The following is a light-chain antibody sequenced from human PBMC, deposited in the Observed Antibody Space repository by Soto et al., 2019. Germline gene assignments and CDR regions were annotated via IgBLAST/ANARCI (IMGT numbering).Light chain of an antibody. J-gene: IGKJ2*01. V-gene: IGKV3-20*01. CDR2: ATS. CDR3: QQYDTSPPMYT. CDR1: QSVDSTY. Sequence: EIVLTQSPGTLSLTPGERATLSCRASQSVDSTYLAWYQQKPDQSPRLLIYATSTRAAGIPDRFSGSGSGTDFTLTISRLEPDDVAVYYCQQYDTSPPMYTLGQGTKVDI.